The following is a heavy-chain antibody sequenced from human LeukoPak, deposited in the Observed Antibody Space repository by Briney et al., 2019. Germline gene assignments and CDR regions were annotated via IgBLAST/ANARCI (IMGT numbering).Heavy chain of an antibody. J-gene: IGHJ3*02. Sequence: GGSLRLSCAASGFTFSSYEMNWVRQAPGKGLEWVSYISSSGSTMSYADSVKGRFSISRYNAKNSLYLQLSSLRAEDTAVYHCAREVSSGWSNDDAFDIWGQGTMVTVSS. V-gene: IGHV3-48*03. D-gene: IGHD6-19*01. CDR2: ISSSGSTM. CDR1: GFTFSSYE. CDR3: AREVSSGWSNDDAFDI.